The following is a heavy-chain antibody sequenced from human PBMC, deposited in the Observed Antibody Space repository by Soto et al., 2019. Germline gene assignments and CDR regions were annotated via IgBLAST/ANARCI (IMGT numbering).Heavy chain of an antibody. V-gene: IGHV3-48*02. CDR2: INSASTTT. CDR1: GFPFSTYP. CDR3: TRDLSH. Sequence: GGSLRLSCAASGFPFSTYPMHWVRQAPGKGLEWISYINSASTTTFHADSVKGRFTVSRDNAKSSVYLQLTSLRHEDTAVYYCTRDLSHWGQGNLVTVSS. J-gene: IGHJ4*02.